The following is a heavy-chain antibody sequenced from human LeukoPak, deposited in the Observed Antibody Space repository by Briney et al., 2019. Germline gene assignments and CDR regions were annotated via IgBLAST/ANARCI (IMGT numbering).Heavy chain of an antibody. CDR2: ISGSGGST. V-gene: IGHV3-23*01. CDR3: AKSPPYYYDSSGYYLDY. CDR1: GFTFSIYA. Sequence: GGSLRLSCAASGFTFSIYAMSWVRQAPGKGLEWVSAISGSGGSTYYADSVKGRFTISRDNSKNTLYLQMNSLRAEDTAVYYCAKSPPYYYDSSGYYLDYWGQGTLVTVSS. D-gene: IGHD3-22*01. J-gene: IGHJ4*02.